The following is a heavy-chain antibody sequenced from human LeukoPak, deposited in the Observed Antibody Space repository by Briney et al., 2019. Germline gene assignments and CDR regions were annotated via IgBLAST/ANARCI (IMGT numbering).Heavy chain of an antibody. CDR3: ATPYSSGDGALDI. V-gene: IGHV4-59*01. Sequence: SETLFLTCTVSGGSISSYYWSWIRQPPGKGLEWIGYIHYSGSTNYNPSLKSRVTISVDTSKNQFSLKLSSVTAADTAVYYCATPYSSGDGALDIWGQGTVVTVLS. D-gene: IGHD3-22*01. J-gene: IGHJ3*02. CDR1: GGSISSYY. CDR2: IHYSGST.